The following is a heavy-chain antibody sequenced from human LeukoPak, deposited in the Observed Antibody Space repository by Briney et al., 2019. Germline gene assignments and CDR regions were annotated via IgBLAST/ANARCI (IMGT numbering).Heavy chain of an antibody. D-gene: IGHD4-17*01. V-gene: IGHV4-59*01. CDR3: PRGIKSSVAYGY. J-gene: IGHJ4*02. Sequence: SETLSLTCTVSGGSISSYYWSWIRQPPGKGLEWIGYIYYSGSTNYNPSLKSRVTISIDTSKNQFSLKLSSLTAADTAIYYCPRGIKSSVAYGYGGQGILVTVSS. CDR1: GGSISSYY. CDR2: IYYSGST.